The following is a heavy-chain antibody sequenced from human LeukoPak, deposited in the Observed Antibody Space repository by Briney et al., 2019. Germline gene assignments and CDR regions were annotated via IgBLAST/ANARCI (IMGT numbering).Heavy chain of an antibody. CDR1: GYTFTSYG. CDR2: ISAYNGNT. J-gene: IGHJ5*02. D-gene: IGHD3-22*01. CDR3: ARDRNYYDSSAPLRP. V-gene: IGHV1-18*01. Sequence: GASVKVSCKASGYTFTSYGISWVRQAPGQGLEWMGWISAYNGNTNYAQKLQGRVTMTTDTSASTAYMELRSLRSDDTAVYYCARDRNYYDSSAPLRPWGQGTLVTVSS.